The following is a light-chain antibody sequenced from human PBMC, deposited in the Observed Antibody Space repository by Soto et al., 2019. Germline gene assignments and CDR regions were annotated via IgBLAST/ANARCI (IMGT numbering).Light chain of an antibody. CDR2: DAS. CDR3: QQFSSYPLT. Sequence: EFVLTQSPGTLSLAPGDRAPLSCSASQTVRNNYLAWYQQKPGQAPKLLIYDASSRATGIPDRFSGGRSGTDFILTISRLEPEDFAVYYCQQFSSYPLTFGGGTKVDIK. CDR1: QTVRNNY. J-gene: IGKJ4*01. V-gene: IGKV3-20*01.